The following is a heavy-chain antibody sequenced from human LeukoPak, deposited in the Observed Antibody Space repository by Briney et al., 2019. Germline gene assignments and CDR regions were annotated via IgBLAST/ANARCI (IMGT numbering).Heavy chain of an antibody. CDR3: TPSIAVAGSLDY. CDR1: GFMFRSYW. D-gene: IGHD6-19*01. J-gene: IGHJ4*02. Sequence: GGSLRLSCAASGFMFRSYWMSWVRQAPGKGLEWVGRIKSKTDGGTTDYAAPVKGRFTISRDDSKNTLNLQMNSLKTEDTAVYYCTPSIAVAGSLDYWGQGTLVTVSS. CDR2: IKSKTDGGTT. V-gene: IGHV3-15*01.